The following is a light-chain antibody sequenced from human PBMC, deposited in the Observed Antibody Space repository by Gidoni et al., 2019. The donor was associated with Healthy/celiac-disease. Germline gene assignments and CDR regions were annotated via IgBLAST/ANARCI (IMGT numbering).Light chain of an antibody. V-gene: IGKV3-15*01. J-gene: IGKJ1*01. CDR3: QPYNNWPWT. Sequence: EIVMTQSQATLSVSPGERATLSCRASQSVSSNLAWYQQKPGQAPRLLIYGASTRATGIPARFSGSGSGTEFTLTFSSLQSEDFAVYYCQPYNNWPWTFGQGTKVEIK. CDR2: GAS. CDR1: QSVSSN.